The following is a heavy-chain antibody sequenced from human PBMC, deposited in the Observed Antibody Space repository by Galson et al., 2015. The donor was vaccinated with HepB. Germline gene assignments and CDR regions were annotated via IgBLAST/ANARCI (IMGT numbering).Heavy chain of an antibody. CDR3: ARAHSRTTIDY. V-gene: IGHV3-33*01. J-gene: IGHJ4*02. D-gene: IGHD1-14*01. CDR2: IWYDGSNK. CDR1: GFTFSSYG. Sequence: SLRLSCAASGFTFSSYGMHWVRQAPGKGLEWVAVIWYDGSNKYYADSVKGRFTISRDNSKNTLYLQMNSLTAEDTAVYYCARAHSRTTIDYWGQGTLVTVSS.